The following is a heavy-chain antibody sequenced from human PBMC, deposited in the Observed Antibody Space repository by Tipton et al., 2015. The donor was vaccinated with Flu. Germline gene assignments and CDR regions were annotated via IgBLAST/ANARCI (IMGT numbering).Heavy chain of an antibody. CDR1: GYSISNGFL. Sequence: TLSLTCAVSGYSISNGFLWGWIRQPPGKGLQWIGNIHHSRSTSFNPSLNSRVTISVDTSKNQFSLRLNSVTAADTAVYYCARQDRNWNYIDYWGQGTLVTVSS. CDR2: IHHSRST. D-gene: IGHD1-7*01. V-gene: IGHV4-38-2*01. CDR3: ARQDRNWNYIDY. J-gene: IGHJ4*02.